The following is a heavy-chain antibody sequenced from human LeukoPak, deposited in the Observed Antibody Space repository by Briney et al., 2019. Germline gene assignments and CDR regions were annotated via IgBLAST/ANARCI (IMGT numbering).Heavy chain of an antibody. J-gene: IGHJ5*02. CDR2: IYYSGST. Sequence: PSETLSLTCTVSGGSISSYYWSWIRQPPGKGLEWIGYIYYSGSTNYNPSLKSRVTISVDTSKNQFSLKLSSVTAADTAVYYCARGGIYYDSSGYYYVSNWFDPWGQGTLVTVSS. D-gene: IGHD3-22*01. V-gene: IGHV4-59*12. CDR1: GGSISSYY. CDR3: ARGGIYYDSSGYYYVSNWFDP.